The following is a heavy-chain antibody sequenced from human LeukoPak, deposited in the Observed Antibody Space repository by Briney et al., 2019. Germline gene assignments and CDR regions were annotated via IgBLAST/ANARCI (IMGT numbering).Heavy chain of an antibody. CDR2: IYYSGGT. J-gene: IGHJ4*02. D-gene: IGHD5-18*01. Sequence: SETLSLTCTVSGGSISSDYWSWIRQSPGKGLEWIGYIYYSGGTNYNPSLKSRVTISVDTSKNQFSLKLSSVTAADTAVYYCARHSYGYLIDWGQGTLVTVSS. CDR1: GGSISSDY. V-gene: IGHV4-59*01. CDR3: ARHSYGYLID.